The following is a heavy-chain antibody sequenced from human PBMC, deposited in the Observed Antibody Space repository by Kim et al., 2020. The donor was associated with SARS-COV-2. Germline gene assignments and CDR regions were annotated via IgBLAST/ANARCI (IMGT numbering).Heavy chain of an antibody. CDR3: ARGANTLSAFDL. J-gene: IGHJ3*01. V-gene: IGHV1-2*02. CDR2: T. Sequence: TKYAEGFQGRVTMTRDTAIRTVYMELSRLKSDDTAVYYCARGANTLSAFDLWGQGTMVTVSS.